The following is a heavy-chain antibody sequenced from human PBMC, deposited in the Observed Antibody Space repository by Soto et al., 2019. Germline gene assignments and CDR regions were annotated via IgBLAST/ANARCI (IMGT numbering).Heavy chain of an antibody. CDR3: AKMAVATTTYHYYYGMDV. Sequence: QVQLVESGGGVVKPGRSLRLSCAASGFTFSSYGMHWVRQAPGKGLEWVAVISYDGSNKYYADSVKGRFTISRDNSKNTLYLQMNSLRAEDTAVYYCAKMAVATTTYHYYYGMDVWGQGTTVTVSS. CDR2: ISYDGSNK. J-gene: IGHJ6*02. CDR1: GFTFSSYG. V-gene: IGHV3-30*18. D-gene: IGHD5-12*01.